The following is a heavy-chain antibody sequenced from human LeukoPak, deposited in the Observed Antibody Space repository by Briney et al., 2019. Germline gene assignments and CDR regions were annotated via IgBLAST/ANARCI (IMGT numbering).Heavy chain of an antibody. J-gene: IGHJ4*02. CDR3: AKHHYDFWSGYFGEC. Sequence: GGSLRLSCAASGFTFSSYAMSWVRQATGKGLEWVSAISGSGGSTYYADSVKGRFTISRDNSKNTLSLQMNSLRAEDTAVYYCAKHHYDFWSGYFGECWGQGTLVTVSS. D-gene: IGHD3-3*01. CDR1: GFTFSSYA. CDR2: ISGSGGST. V-gene: IGHV3-23*01.